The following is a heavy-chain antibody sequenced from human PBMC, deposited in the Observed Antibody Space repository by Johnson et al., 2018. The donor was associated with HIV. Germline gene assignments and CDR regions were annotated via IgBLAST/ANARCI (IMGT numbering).Heavy chain of an antibody. CDR1: GFTFSSYA. D-gene: IGHD1-7*01. V-gene: IGHV3-30*04. J-gene: IGHJ3*02. CDR2: ISYDGSNK. CDR3: AREDQNWNYDHAFDI. Sequence: MPLVESGGGVVQPGRSLRLSCAASGFTFSSYAMHWVRQAPGKGLEWVAVISYDGSNKYYADSVKGRFTISRDNSKNTLYLQMNSLRAEDTAVYYCAREDQNWNYDHAFDIWGQGTMVTVSS.